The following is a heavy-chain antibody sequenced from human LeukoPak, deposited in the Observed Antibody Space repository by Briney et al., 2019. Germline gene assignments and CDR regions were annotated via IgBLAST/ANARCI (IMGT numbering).Heavy chain of an antibody. D-gene: IGHD4-23*01. CDR3: ARIYGANSKYYFDY. CDR2: IKDDGSEK. Sequence: GGSLRLSCAASGITFSDYWMSWVRQAPGKGPEWVANIKDDGSEKYYMGSVKGRFTISRDNAKNSLYLQMNSLRAEDTAVYYCARIYGANSKYYFDYWGQGTLVTDSS. J-gene: IGHJ4*02. V-gene: IGHV3-7*01. CDR1: GITFSDYW.